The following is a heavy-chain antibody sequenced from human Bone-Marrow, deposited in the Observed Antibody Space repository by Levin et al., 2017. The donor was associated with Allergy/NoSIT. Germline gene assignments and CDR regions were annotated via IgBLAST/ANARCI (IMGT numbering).Heavy chain of an antibody. Sequence: SCAVSGFTFSDYWMHWVRQAPGKGLVWVSRISNDGDVRSYADSVRGRFTISRDNAKNMVYLQMDSLRGDDTAVYYCARNNWGIDYWGQGTLVTVSS. D-gene: IGHD7-27*01. J-gene: IGHJ4*02. CDR1: GFTFSDYW. CDR3: ARNNWGIDY. V-gene: IGHV3-74*01. CDR2: ISNDGDVR.